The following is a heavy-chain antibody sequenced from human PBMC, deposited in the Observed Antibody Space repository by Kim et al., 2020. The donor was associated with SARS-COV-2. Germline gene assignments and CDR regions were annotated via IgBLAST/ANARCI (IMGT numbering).Heavy chain of an antibody. CDR2: IYYSGST. J-gene: IGHJ4*02. D-gene: IGHD2-8*01. CDR1: GGSISSGDYY. Sequence: SETLSLTCTVSGGSISSGDYYWSWIRQPPGKGLEWIGYIYYSGSTYYNPSLKSRVTISVDTSKNQFSLKLSSVTAADTAVYYCARSSWRQSVLLDYWGQGTLVTVSS. CDR3: ARSSWRQSVLLDY. V-gene: IGHV4-30-4*01.